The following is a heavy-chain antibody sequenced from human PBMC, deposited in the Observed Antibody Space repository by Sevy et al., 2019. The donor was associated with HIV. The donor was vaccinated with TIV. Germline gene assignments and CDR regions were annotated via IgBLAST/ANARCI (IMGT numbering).Heavy chain of an antibody. J-gene: IGHJ4*02. V-gene: IGHV3-21*01. Sequence: GGSLRLSCAASGFTFSSYSMNWVRQAPGKGLEWVSSISSSSSYIYYADSVKGRFTISRDNAKNSLYLQMKSLRAEDTAVYYCVRDFLTYYDYVWGSYSYWGQGTLVTVSS. D-gene: IGHD3-16*01. CDR2: ISSSSSYI. CDR1: GFTFSSYS. CDR3: VRDFLTYYDYVWGSYSY.